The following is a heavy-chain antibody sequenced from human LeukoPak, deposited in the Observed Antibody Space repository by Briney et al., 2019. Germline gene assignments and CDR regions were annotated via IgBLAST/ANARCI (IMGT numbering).Heavy chain of an antibody. CDR2: INHSGST. CDR1: GGSSSGYY. V-gene: IGHV4-34*01. CDR3: ARGTLRRGRVQFDY. J-gene: IGHJ4*02. Sequence: SETLSLTCAVYGGSSSGYYWSWIRQPPGKGLEWIGEINHSGSTNYNPSLKSRVTISVDTSKNQFSLKLSSVTAADTAVYYCARGTLRRGRVQFDYWGQGTLVTVSS. D-gene: IGHD1-1*01.